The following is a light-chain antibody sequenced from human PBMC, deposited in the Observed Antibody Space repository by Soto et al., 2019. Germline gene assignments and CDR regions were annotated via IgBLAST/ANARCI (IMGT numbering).Light chain of an antibody. CDR2: AAS. V-gene: IGKV3-20*01. Sequence: STQTPGTLCLCPWERGTVYCMASQSITNNYIAWCQKKADQAPRLLIYAASSGATGIPDRFSGSGSRKDFPLTTSMLEPDSSAVYYCQRYDSSGTFGQGTEVDIK. J-gene: IGKJ1*01. CDR3: QRYDSSGT. CDR1: QSITNNY.